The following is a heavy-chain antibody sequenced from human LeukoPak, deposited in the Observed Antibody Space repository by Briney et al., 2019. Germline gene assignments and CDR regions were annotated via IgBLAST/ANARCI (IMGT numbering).Heavy chain of an antibody. CDR3: ASGGNSRGAFDI. CDR2: ISSTGITK. J-gene: IGHJ3*02. CDR1: GFTVSDYY. D-gene: IGHD3-16*02. Sequence: GGSLRLSCAASGFTVSDYYMSWIRQAPGKGLEWVSYISSTGITKYYADSVQGRFIIPRDNAKNSLYLQMNSLRAEDTAVYYCASGGNSRGAFDIWGQGTMVTVSS. V-gene: IGHV3-11*04.